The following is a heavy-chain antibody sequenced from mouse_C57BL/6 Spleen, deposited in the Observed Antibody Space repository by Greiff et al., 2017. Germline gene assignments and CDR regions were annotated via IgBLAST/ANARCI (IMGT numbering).Heavy chain of an antibody. Sequence: QVQLQQSGAELVRPGASVTLSCKASGYTFTDYEMHWVKQTPVHGLEWIGAIDPATGGTAYNQKFKGKAILTADKSSSTAYMELRSLTSEDSAVYYCSRAGGLLRYFDVWGTGTTVTVSS. D-gene: IGHD2-3*01. V-gene: IGHV1-15*01. CDR1: GYTFTDYE. CDR3: SRAGGLLRYFDV. CDR2: IDPATGGT. J-gene: IGHJ1*03.